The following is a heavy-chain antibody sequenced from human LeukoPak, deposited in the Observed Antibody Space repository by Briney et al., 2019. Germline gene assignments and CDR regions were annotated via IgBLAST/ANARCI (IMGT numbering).Heavy chain of an antibody. Sequence: GGSLRLSCTASGFTFGDYAMSWFRQAPGKGLEWVGFIRSKAYGGTTEYAASVKGRFTISRDDSKSIAYLQMNSLKTEDTAVYYCTSAEYSGSYEATYYFDYWGQVTLVTVSS. D-gene: IGHD1-26*01. CDR2: IRSKAYGGTT. V-gene: IGHV3-49*03. J-gene: IGHJ4*02. CDR1: GFTFGDYA. CDR3: TSAEYSGSYEATYYFDY.